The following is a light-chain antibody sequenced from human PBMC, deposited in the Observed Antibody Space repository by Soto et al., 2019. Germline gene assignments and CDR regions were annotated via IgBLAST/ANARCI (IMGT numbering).Light chain of an antibody. V-gene: IGLV1-44*01. CDR3: AAWDDSLNDVV. J-gene: IGLJ2*01. Sequence: QSVLTQPPSASGTPGQRVTISCSGSSSNIGSNTVNWYQQLPGTAPKLLIYSNNQRPSGVPDRFSGSKSGTSASLAISGLQSEDEADYYCAAWDDSLNDVVFGGGTQLTAL. CDR1: SSNIGSNT. CDR2: SNN.